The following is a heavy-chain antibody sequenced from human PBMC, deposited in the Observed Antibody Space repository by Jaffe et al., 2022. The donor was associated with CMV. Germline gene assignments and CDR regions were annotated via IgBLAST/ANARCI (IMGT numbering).Heavy chain of an antibody. J-gene: IGHJ3*01. CDR2: ISYDGSNK. D-gene: IGHD1-26*01. Sequence: QVQLVESGGGVVQPGRSLRLSCVASRFTFSNYGMHWVRQAPGKGLEWVTVISYDGSNKYYVDSVKGRFTISRDNSKNTLYLQMNSLSAEDTAVYYCAKGEEGTLGGSFDVWGQGTMVTVSS. V-gene: IGHV3-30*18. CDR1: RFTFSNYG. CDR3: AKGEEGTLGGSFDV.